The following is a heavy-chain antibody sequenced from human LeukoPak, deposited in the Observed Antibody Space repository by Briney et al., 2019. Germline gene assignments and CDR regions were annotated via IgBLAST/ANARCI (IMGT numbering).Heavy chain of an antibody. Sequence: ASVKVSCKASGYTFTDYFIHWVRQAPGQGLEWMGWINPNIGDASYAQKFQDRVTMTRDRSINTAYMELSRLTSDDTAVYYCARMALDGGDSIGYDSWGQGTLVTVSS. V-gene: IGHV1-2*02. CDR3: ARMALDGGDSIGYDS. J-gene: IGHJ5*01. CDR1: GYTFTDYF. CDR2: INPNIGDA. D-gene: IGHD2-21*02.